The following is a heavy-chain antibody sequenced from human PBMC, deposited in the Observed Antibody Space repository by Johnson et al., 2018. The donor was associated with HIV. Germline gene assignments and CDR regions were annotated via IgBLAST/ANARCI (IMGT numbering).Heavy chain of an antibody. CDR3: ARDAVISSGWYNVDAFDI. J-gene: IGHJ3*02. D-gene: IGHD6-19*01. CDR2: IKKDGSEK. Sequence: VQLVESGGGLVQPGGSLRLSCAASGFIISSYWMTWVRQAPGNGLEWVANIKKDGSEKYYVDSVKGRFTISRDNAKNSLYLQMNTLRAEDTAVYYCARDAVISSGWYNVDAFDIWGQGTMVTVSS. V-gene: IGHV3-7*03. CDR1: GFIISSYW.